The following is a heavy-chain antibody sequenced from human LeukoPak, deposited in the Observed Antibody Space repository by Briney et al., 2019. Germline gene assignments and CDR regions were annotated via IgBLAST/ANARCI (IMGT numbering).Heavy chain of an antibody. CDR1: GFTFSSYS. CDR3: AKENGYSHAFDI. V-gene: IGHV3-21*01. J-gene: IGHJ3*02. D-gene: IGHD2-15*01. Sequence: GGSLRLSCAASGFTFSSYSINWVRQAPGKGLEWVSSISSSSYIYYADSVKGRFTISRDNAKNSLYLQMNSLRAEDTAVYYCAKENGYSHAFDIWGQGTMVTVSS. CDR2: ISSSSYI.